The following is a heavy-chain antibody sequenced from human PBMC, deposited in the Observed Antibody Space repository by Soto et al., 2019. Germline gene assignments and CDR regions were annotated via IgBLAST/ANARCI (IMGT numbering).Heavy chain of an antibody. J-gene: IGHJ6*02. CDR1: GGTFSSYA. D-gene: IGHD3-22*01. CDR3: ARQGYYYDSSGWEGMDV. CDR2: IIPIFGTA. Sequence: QVQLVQSGAEVKKPGSSVKVSCKASGGTFSSYAISWVRQAPGQGLEWMGGIIPIFGTANYAQKFQGRVTITADKSTSTAYMELSSLRSEDTAVYYCARQGYYYDSSGWEGMDVWGQGTTVTVSS. V-gene: IGHV1-69*06.